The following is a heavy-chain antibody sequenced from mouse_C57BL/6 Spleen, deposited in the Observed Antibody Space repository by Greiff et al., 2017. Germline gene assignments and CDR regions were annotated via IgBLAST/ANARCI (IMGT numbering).Heavy chain of an antibody. D-gene: IGHD2-3*01. CDR1: GYAFSSYW. CDR2: IYPGDGDT. J-gene: IGHJ3*01. CDR3: ARSGGYYRFAY. Sequence: QVQLKESGAELVKPGASVKISCKASGYAFSSYWMNWVKQRPGKGLEWIGQIYPGDGDTNYNGKFKGKATLTADKSSSTAYMQLSSLTSEDSAVYFCARSGGYYRFAYWGQGTLVTVSA. V-gene: IGHV1-80*01.